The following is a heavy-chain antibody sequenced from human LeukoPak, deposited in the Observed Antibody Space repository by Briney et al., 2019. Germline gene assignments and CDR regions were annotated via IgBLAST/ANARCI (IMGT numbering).Heavy chain of an antibody. J-gene: IGHJ4*02. V-gene: IGHV3-74*01. Sequence: GGSLRLSCAASGFTVSSYWMHWVRQAPGKGLVWVSHINSDGSSATYADSVKGRFTISRDNAKNTVYLQMNSLRAEDTAVYFCARGGVGCFDYWGQGALVTVSS. CDR3: ARGGVGCFDY. CDR2: INSDGSSA. CDR1: GFTVSSYW. D-gene: IGHD6-19*01.